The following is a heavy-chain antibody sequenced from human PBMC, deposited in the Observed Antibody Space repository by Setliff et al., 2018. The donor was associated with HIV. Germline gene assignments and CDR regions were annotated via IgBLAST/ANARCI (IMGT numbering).Heavy chain of an antibody. J-gene: IGHJ4*02. Sequence: ETLSLTCTVSGGSISTSRYYWGWIRQPPGKGLEWVSSISGSNKYYADSVKGRFTISRDNSKNTLYLQMNSLRAEDTAVYYCARSVVGVPDYFDYWGQGTLVTVSS. CDR1: GGSISTSRYY. CDR3: ARSVVGVPDYFDY. D-gene: IGHD1-26*01. V-gene: IGHV3-66*02. CDR2: ISGSNK.